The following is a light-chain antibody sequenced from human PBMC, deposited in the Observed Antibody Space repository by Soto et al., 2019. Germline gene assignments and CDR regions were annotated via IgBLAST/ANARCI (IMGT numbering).Light chain of an antibody. V-gene: IGKV1-39*01. Sequence: DIQMTQSPSSLSAPVGERVTITCRTSQTINNYLNWYQQKPGRAPKLLIYAAYNLQSGVPSRFSGSGSGTDFTLAISALQPDDFATYFCQQTYSIPLTFGGGSKV. CDR3: QQTYSIPLT. CDR1: QTINNY. CDR2: AAY. J-gene: IGKJ4*01.